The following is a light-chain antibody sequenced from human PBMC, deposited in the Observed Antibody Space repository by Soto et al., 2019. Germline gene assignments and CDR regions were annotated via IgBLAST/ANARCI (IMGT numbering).Light chain of an antibody. CDR3: SPDTSFGTWV. J-gene: IGLJ2*01. CDR2: EVS. CDR1: SSDIGGYNY. Sequence: QSALTQPASVSGSPGQSITISCTGSSSDIGGYNYVSWYQHYPGKAPKLIIYEVSNRPSGVSDRFSASKSGNTASLTISGLQAEDETDYYCSPDTSFGTWVFGGGTKVTVL. V-gene: IGLV2-14*01.